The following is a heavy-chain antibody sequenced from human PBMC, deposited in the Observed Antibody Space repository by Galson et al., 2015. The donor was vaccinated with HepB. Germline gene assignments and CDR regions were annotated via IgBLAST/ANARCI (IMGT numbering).Heavy chain of an antibody. V-gene: IGHV4-34*01. CDR3: ARGESIVVVPAAPHMDV. D-gene: IGHD2-2*01. J-gene: IGHJ6*03. Sequence: LTCAVYGGSFSGYYWSWIRQPPGKGLEWIGEINHSGSTNYNPSLKSRVTISVDASKNQFSLKLSSVTAADTAVYYCARGESIVVVPAAPHMDVWGKGTTVTVSS. CDR1: GGSFSGYY. CDR2: INHSGST.